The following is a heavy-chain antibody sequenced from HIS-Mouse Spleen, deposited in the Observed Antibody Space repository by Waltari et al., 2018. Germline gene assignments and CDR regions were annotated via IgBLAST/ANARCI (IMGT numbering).Heavy chain of an antibody. J-gene: IGHJ4*02. Sequence: EVQLVESGGGLVQPGGSLRLSCAASGFNFSGYSMNGVRRAPGKGLEWVSYISSSSTIYYADSVKGRFTISRDNAKNSLYLQMNSLRAEDTAVYYCARDLGEGYSNYYFDYWGQGTLVTVSS. CDR3: ARDLGEGYSNYYFDY. D-gene: IGHD4-4*01. CDR1: GFNFSGYS. CDR2: ISSSSTI. V-gene: IGHV3-48*01.